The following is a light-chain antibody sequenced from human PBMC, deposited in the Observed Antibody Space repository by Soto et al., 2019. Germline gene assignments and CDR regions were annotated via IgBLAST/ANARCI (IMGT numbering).Light chain of an antibody. CDR2: DVS. V-gene: IGKV1-5*01. CDR3: QQYKSYWT. J-gene: IGKJ1*01. CDR1: QSISRW. Sequence: DFRMTQSPSTLSASVVDRVTISCRASQSISRWLAWYQQKPGRAPKLLIYDVSSLKSGVPSRFSGSGSGTEFTLTINSLQPDDFATYYCQQYKSYWTFGQGTKVDIK.